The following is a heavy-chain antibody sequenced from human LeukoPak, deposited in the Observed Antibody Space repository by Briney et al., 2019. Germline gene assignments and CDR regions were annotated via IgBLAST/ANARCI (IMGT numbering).Heavy chain of an antibody. V-gene: IGHV1-2*02. D-gene: IGHD6-6*01. CDR2: INPNSGGT. J-gene: IGHJ4*02. CDR1: GYTFTGYY. Sequence: ASVKVSCKASGYTFTGYYMHWVRQAPGQGLEWMGWINPNSGGTNHAQKFQGRVTMTRDTSISTAYMELSRLRSDDTAVYYCARVGQLVRSVDYWGQGTLVTVSS. CDR3: ARVGQLVRSVDY.